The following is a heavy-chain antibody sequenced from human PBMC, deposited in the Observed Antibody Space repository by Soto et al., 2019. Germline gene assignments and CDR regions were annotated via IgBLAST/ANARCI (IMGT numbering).Heavy chain of an antibody. CDR2: IYHSGST. J-gene: IGHJ4*02. D-gene: IGHD2-15*01. CDR1: GVSIKSDNW. CDR3: AKTESVSVAAGFDS. V-gene: IGHV4-4*02. Sequence: QVQLQESGPRLAKPSETLALVCSVSGVSIKSDNWWSWVRQSPGGGLEWIGEIYHSGSTTYHPSPNSRVAMSVDESQKLFSLTLTSVTAADTAIYYCAKTESVSVAAGFDSWGQGIVVTVSS.